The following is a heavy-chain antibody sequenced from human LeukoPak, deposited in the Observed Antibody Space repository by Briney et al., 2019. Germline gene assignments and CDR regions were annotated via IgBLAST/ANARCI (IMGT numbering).Heavy chain of an antibody. CDR2: INHSGST. J-gene: IGHJ1*01. CDR3: ASRPPKAPRNLYSGSYYDQH. Sequence: KFSETLSLTCAVYGGSFSGYYWSWIRQPPGKGLEWIGEINHSGSTNYNPSLKSRVTISVDTSKNQFSLKLSSVTAADTAVYYCASRPPKAPRNLYSGSYYDQHWGQGTLVTVSS. V-gene: IGHV4-34*01. CDR1: GGSFSGYY. D-gene: IGHD1-26*01.